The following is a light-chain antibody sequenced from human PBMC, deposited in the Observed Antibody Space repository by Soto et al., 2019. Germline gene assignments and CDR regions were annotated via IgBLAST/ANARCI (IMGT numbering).Light chain of an antibody. CDR2: KAS. V-gene: IGKV1-5*03. CDR1: QSLSTW. J-gene: IGKJ5*01. CDR3: QQYNANPIT. Sequence: DIQMTQSPSTLSASVGDGETITCRASQSLSTWLAWYQQRPGKAPKLLIYKASSLETGVPSRFSASGSGTEFTLTICSLQPDDFATYYCQQYNANPITFGQGTRLEIK.